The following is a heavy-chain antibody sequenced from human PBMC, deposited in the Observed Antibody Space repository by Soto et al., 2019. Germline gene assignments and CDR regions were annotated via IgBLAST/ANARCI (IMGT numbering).Heavy chain of an antibody. J-gene: IGHJ5*02. D-gene: IGHD3-16*01. CDR2: IYWDDDK. CDR3: ARVFGTAHDPYNWFDP. Sequence: QITLKESGPPLVKPTQTLTLTCTVSGFSLGTTGVGVGWIRQPPGKALEWLALIYWDDDKRYSPSLRSRLTINKDTSKNQVVLTMPNMDPVDTATYYCARVFGTAHDPYNWFDPWGQGTLVTVSS. CDR1: GFSLGTTGVG. V-gene: IGHV2-5*02.